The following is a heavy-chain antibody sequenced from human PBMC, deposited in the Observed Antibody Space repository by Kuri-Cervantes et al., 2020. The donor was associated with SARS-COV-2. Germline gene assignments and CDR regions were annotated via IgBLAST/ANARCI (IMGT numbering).Heavy chain of an antibody. CDR3: ARDYFADV. Sequence: SETLSLTCNVSGGSISSGSYYWGWIRQPPGKGLEWIANINYIGSTYSNPFLKSRLTISVDTSTNRFSLKLNSVTAADTAVYYCARDYFADVWGKGTTVTVSS. D-gene: IGHD2/OR15-2a*01. CDR2: INYIGST. J-gene: IGHJ6*04. CDR1: GGSISSGSYY. V-gene: IGHV4-39*02.